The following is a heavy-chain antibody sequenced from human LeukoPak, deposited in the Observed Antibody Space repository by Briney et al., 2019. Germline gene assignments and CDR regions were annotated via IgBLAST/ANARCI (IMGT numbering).Heavy chain of an antibody. CDR1: GLTFSSYW. V-gene: IGHV3-7*01. J-gene: IGHJ4*02. CDR2: IKQDGNEK. D-gene: IGHD1-26*01. CDR3: ARGRYSGSY. Sequence: GGSLRLSCAASGLTFSSYWMSWVRQAPGKGLECVANIKQDGNEKYYVDSVKGRFTISRDNAKNSLYLQMNSLRAEDTAVYYCARGRYSGSYWGQGTLVTVSS.